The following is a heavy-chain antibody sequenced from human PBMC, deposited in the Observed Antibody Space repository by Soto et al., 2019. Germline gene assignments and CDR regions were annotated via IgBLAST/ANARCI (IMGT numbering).Heavy chain of an antibody. V-gene: IGHV4-34*01. D-gene: IGHD3-3*02. CDR3: VRGQPHRIAIFEVVIRSYDYGMDV. CDR1: GGSFTGYY. Sequence: QVQLQQWGAGLLKPSETLSLTCAVYGGSFTGYYWTWIRQTPGKGLEWIGEINYRGSTYYNPSLESRIPRAVDTSKNEFSLKLSSVTAADTAVYFCVRGQPHRIAIFEVVIRSYDYGMDVWGQGTTVTVSS. CDR2: INYRGST. J-gene: IGHJ6*02.